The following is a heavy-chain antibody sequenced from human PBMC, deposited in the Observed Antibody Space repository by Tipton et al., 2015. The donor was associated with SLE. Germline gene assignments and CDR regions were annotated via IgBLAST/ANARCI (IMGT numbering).Heavy chain of an antibody. CDR1: GGSMSNSISY. V-gene: IGHV4-39*07. CDR3: ARGGSTWLGYYYHGMDV. D-gene: IGHD6-13*01. Sequence: LRLSCTVSGGSMSNSISYWGWIRQPPGKGLEWIGSIYYSGSTYNNPSLKSRVTISVDRSKNQFFLNLSSVTAADTAVYFCARGGSTWLGYYYHGMDVWGQGTTVTVSS. J-gene: IGHJ6*02. CDR2: IYYSGST.